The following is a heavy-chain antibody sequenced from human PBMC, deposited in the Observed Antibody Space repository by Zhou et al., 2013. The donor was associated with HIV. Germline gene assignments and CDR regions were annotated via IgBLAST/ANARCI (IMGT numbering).Heavy chain of an antibody. CDR1: GDTFSSYA. J-gene: IGHJ3*02. V-gene: IGHV1-69*05. D-gene: IGHD5-12*01. Sequence: QVQLVQSGAEVKKPGSSVKVSCKTSGDTFSSYAITWVRQAPGQGLEWMGRIIPIFGPAIYAQKFQGRVTITTDESTSTAYMELSSLRSEDTAVYYCALGAGASAGYVAAFDIWGQGTVVTVSS. CDR2: IIPIFGPA. CDR3: ALGAGASAGYVAAFDI.